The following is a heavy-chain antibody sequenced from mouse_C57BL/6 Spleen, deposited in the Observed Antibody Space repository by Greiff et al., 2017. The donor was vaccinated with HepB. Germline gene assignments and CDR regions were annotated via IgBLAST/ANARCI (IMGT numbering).Heavy chain of an antibody. J-gene: IGHJ2*01. D-gene: IGHD6-1*01. CDR3: ARSPLRPFFDY. CDR2: INPNNGGT. CDR1: GYTFTDYN. Sequence: VQLQQSGPELVKPGASVKMSCKASGYTFTDYNMHWVKQSHGKSLGWIGYINPNNGGTSYNQKFKGKATLTVNKSSSTAYMELRSLTSEDSAVYYCARSPLRPFFDYWGQGTTLTVSS. V-gene: IGHV1-22*01.